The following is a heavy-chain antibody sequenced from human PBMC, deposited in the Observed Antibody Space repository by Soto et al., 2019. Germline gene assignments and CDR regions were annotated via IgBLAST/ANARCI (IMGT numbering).Heavy chain of an antibody. Sequence: GGSLRLSCAVSGFTFPNYAMSWVRQVPGKGLDWVSTISERSGDTYYAESVKGRFILSRDLSKNTLNLQMNSLRAEDTAVYYYAKSLFVSFRGPYPHYSLAPWAQGALVPVSS. J-gene: IGHJ5*02. CDR2: ISERSGDT. CDR3: AKSLFVSFRGPYPHYSLAP. D-gene: IGHD3-10*01. CDR1: GFTFPNYA. V-gene: IGHV3-23*01.